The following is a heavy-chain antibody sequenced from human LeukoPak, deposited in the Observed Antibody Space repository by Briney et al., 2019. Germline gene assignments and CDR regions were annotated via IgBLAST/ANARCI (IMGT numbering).Heavy chain of an antibody. Sequence: SETLSLTCTVSGGSISSSSYYWGWIRQPPGKGLEWIGSIYYSGSTYYNPSLKSRVTISVDTSKNQFSLKLSSVTAADTAVYYCARDTVGAHFDYWGQGTLVTVSS. V-gene: IGHV4-39*07. CDR1: GGSISSSSYY. CDR2: IYYSGST. J-gene: IGHJ4*02. CDR3: ARDTVGAHFDY. D-gene: IGHD1-26*01.